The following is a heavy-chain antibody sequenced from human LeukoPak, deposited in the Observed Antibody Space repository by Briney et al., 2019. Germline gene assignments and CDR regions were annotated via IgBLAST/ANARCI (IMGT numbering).Heavy chain of an antibody. CDR1: GYSFTSYW. CDR2: IYPGDSDT. D-gene: IGHD3-22*01. J-gene: IGHJ4*02. CDR3: ARQLGVNTFDY. Sequence: GESLKISCQGSGYSFTSYWIGCVRQMPGKGLEWMGIIYPGDSDTRYSPSFQGQVTISADKSITTAYLQWSSLKASDTAIYYCARQLGVNTFDYWGQGTLVTVSS. V-gene: IGHV5-51*01.